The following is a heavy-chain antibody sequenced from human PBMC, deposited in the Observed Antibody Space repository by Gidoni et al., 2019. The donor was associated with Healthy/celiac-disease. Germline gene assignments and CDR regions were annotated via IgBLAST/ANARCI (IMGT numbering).Heavy chain of an antibody. CDR2: INHSGST. V-gene: IGHV4-34*01. D-gene: IGHD5-12*01. J-gene: IGHJ5*02. CDR1: GGSFSGYY. Sequence: QVQLQQWGAGLLKPSETLSLTCAVYGGSFSGYYWSWIRQPPGKGLEWIGEINHSGSTNYNPSLKSRVTIPVDTSKNQFSLKLSSVTAADTAVYYCARIKRGYSGYGEFDPWGQGTLVTVSS. CDR3: ARIKRGYSGYGEFDP.